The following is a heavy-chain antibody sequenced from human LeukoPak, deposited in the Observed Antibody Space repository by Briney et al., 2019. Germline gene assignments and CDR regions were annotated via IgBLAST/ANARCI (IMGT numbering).Heavy chain of an antibody. CDR1: GFTFSNGW. Sequence: SGGSLRLSCVGSGFTFSNGWMNWARQAPGKGLEWVASINHNGNVNYYVDSVKGRFTISRDNAKNSLYLQMSNLRAEDTAVYFCARGGGLDVWGQGATVTVSS. CDR2: INHNGNVN. D-gene: IGHD3-16*01. CDR3: ARGGGLDV. J-gene: IGHJ6*02. V-gene: IGHV3-7*03.